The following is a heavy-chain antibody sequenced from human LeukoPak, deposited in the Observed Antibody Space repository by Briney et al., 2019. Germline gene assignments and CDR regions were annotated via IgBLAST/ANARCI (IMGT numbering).Heavy chain of an antibody. D-gene: IGHD6-19*01. CDR1: GGTFSSYA. Sequence: ASVKVSCEASGGTFSSYAISWVRQAPGQGLEWMGGIIPIFGTANYAQKFQGRVTITTDESTSTAYMELSSLRSEDTAVYYCARDRRAVAGSANQTAGFDPWGQGTLVTVSS. CDR2: IIPIFGTA. J-gene: IGHJ5*02. V-gene: IGHV1-69*05. CDR3: ARDRRAVAGSANQTAGFDP.